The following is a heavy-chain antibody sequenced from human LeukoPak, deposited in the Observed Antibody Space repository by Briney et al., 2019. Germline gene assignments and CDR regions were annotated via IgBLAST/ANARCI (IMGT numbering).Heavy chain of an antibody. CDR2: ITTSDGNT. D-gene: IGHD5-18*01. V-gene: IGHV3-23*01. CDR1: GFTFSSYT. CDR3: ARDRGWIQHDI. Sequence: GGSLRLSCAASGFTFSSYTMSWVRQAPGKGLEWVSTITTSDGNTYYADSVKGRFTVSRDNSKNTLFLQMNSLRAKDTAVYYCARDRGWIQHDIWGQGTMVTVSS. J-gene: IGHJ3*02.